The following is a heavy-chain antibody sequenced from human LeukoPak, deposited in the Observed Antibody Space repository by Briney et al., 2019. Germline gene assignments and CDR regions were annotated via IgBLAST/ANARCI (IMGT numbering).Heavy chain of an antibody. D-gene: IGHD5-12*01. J-gene: IGHJ4*02. CDR1: GFTFSSHG. V-gene: IGHV3-30*18. Sequence: GGSLRLSCEASGFTFSSHGMHWVRQAPGKGLEWAAVISDHGSTQYYADSVKGRFTISRDNSKNTLYLQMNSLRDEDTAVYYCAKAIYSGYDRPIDYWGQGTLVIVSS. CDR3: AKAIYSGYDRPIDY. CDR2: ISDHGSTQ.